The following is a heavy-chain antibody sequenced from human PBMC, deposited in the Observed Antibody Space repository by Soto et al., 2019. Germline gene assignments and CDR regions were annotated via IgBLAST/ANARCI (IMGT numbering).Heavy chain of an antibody. CDR3: NRGSGYDFWSGYL. Sequence: QERLVQSGAEVRKPGSSVKVSCKVTGGTSTRYAINWVRQAPGQGLEWMGGIVPMFGTSKYAQKFQGRVTITADTATNIAYMELRSLRSEDTAVYYCNRGSGYDFWSGYLWGQGTLVSVSS. D-gene: IGHD3-3*01. CDR1: GGTSTRYA. CDR2: IVPMFGTS. J-gene: IGHJ4*02. V-gene: IGHV1-69*06.